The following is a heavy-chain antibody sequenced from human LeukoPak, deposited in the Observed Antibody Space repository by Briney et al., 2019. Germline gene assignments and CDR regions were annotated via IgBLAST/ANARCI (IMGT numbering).Heavy chain of an antibody. J-gene: IGHJ6*02. CDR1: GYTFTSYG. CDR2: ISAYNGNT. D-gene: IGHD5-18*01. V-gene: IGHV1-18*01. CDR3: ASGGTAMASGEHYYYGMDV. Sequence: AASVKVSCKASGYTFTSYGISWVRQAPGQGLEWMGWISAYNGNTNYAQKLQGRVTMTTDTSTSTAYMELRSLRSDDTAVYYCASGGTAMASGEHYYYGMDVWGQGTTVTVSS.